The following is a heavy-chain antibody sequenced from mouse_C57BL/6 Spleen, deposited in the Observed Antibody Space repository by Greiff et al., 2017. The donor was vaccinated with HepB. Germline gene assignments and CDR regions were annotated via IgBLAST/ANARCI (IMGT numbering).Heavy chain of an antibody. CDR1: GYTFTSYW. Sequence: QVQLKQPGAELVRPGTSVKLSCKASGYTFTSYWMHWVKQRPGQGLEWIGVIDPSDSYTNYNQKFKGKATLTVDTSSSTAYMQLSSLTSEDSAVYYCARSHYGNYGYFDYWGQGTTLTVSS. J-gene: IGHJ2*01. CDR2: IDPSDSYT. D-gene: IGHD2-1*01. CDR3: ARSHYGNYGYFDY. V-gene: IGHV1-59*01.